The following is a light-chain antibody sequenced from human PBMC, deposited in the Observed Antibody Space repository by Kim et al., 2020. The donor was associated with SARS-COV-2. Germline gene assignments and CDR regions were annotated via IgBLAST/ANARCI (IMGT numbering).Light chain of an antibody. J-gene: IGKJ2*01. Sequence: SASGGDRVTITCRASQSISSWLAWYQQKPGKAPKLLIYDASSLESGVPSRFSGSGSGTDFTLTISSLQPDDFATYYCQQYNSYLYTFGQGTKLEI. CDR3: QQYNSYLYT. CDR2: DAS. CDR1: QSISSW. V-gene: IGKV1-5*01.